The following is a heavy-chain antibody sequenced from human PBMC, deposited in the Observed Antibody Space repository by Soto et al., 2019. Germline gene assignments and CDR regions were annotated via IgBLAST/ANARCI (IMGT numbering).Heavy chain of an antibody. CDR3: ASTNGYSNGFDY. D-gene: IGHD5-18*01. CDR1: GYTFTSYN. J-gene: IGHJ4*02. CDR2: MNPNNGET. Sequence: ASLKVACKTAGYTFTSYNIGWGRQTNGQGLELMWWMNPNNGETSYAQNFQGRVTMTRDTSISTAYLDLNSLIVEDTAVYYCASTNGYSNGFDYWGQGTLVTVSS. V-gene: IGHV1-8*01.